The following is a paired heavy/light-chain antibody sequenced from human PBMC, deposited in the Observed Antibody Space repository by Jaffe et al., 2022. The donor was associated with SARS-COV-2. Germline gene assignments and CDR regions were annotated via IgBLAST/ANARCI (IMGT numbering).Light chain of an antibody. Sequence: QSALTQPASVSGSPGQSITISCTGTMSDVGSYNLVSWYQHHPGKAPKLIIYEGTRRPSGISNHFSGSKSGSTASLTISGLQAEDEADYYCCSYAGSNTLLFGGGTKLTVL. V-gene: IGLV2-23*01. CDR3: CSYAGSNTLL. J-gene: IGLJ2*01. CDR2: EGT. CDR1: MSDVGSYNL.
Heavy chain of an antibody. J-gene: IGHJ6*03. CDR1: GGTFSSYA. D-gene: IGHD3-22*01. CDR3: ARDGLYYYYDGNSYYYYMDV. CDR2: IIPTFGTA. V-gene: IGHV1-69*01. Sequence: QVQLVQSGDEVKKPGSSVKVSCKVSGGTFSSYAISWVRQAPGQGLEWMGGIIPTFGTADYAQKFQGRVPITGDESQKLQGRVTITADESTSTAYMELSSLRSEDTAVYYCARDGLYYYYDGNSYYYYMDVWGKGTTVTVSS.